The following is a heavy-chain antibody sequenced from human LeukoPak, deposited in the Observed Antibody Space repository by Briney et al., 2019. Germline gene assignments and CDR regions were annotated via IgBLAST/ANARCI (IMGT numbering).Heavy chain of an antibody. Sequence: PGGSLRLSCAASGFTFSSYWMHWVRQVPGKGLVWVSRINSDGSSRSYVDSVMGRFTISRDNAKNTLYLQLDSLRAEDTAVYYCARDRGSTEFDYWGQGTLVTVSS. CDR1: GFTFSSYW. CDR2: INSDGSSR. D-gene: IGHD2-15*01. V-gene: IGHV3-74*01. J-gene: IGHJ4*02. CDR3: ARDRGSTEFDY.